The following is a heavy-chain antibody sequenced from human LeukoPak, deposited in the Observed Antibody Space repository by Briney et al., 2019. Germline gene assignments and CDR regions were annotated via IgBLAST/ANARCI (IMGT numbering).Heavy chain of an antibody. Sequence: ASVKVSCKASGYTFTSYAMNWVRQAPGQGLEWMGWMNPNSGNTGYAQKFQGRVTMTRNTSISTAYMELSSLRSEDTAVYYCARGIRLGKDYYYYGMDVWGQGTTVTVSS. D-gene: IGHD3-16*01. CDR2: MNPNSGNT. CDR1: GYTFTSYA. J-gene: IGHJ6*02. V-gene: IGHV1-8*02. CDR3: ARGIRLGKDYYYYGMDV.